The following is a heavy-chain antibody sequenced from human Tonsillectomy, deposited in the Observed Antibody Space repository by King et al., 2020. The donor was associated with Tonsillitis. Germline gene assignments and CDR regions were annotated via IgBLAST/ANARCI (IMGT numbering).Heavy chain of an antibody. V-gene: IGHV5-51*01. CDR1: GYSFTSYW. D-gene: IGHD5-18*01. CDR3: ARGGMPRGYSYGYSYYYMDV. J-gene: IGHJ6*03. Sequence: QLVQSGAEVKKPGESLKISCKGSGYSFTSYWIGWLRQMPGKGLEWMGIIYPGDSDTRYSPAFQGQVPISPDKSISTAYLQWSSLKASDTAMYYCARGGMPRGYSYGYSYYYMDVWGKGTTVTVSS. CDR2: IYPGDSDT.